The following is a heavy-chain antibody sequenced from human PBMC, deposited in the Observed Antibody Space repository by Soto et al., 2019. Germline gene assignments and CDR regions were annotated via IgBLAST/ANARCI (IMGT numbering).Heavy chain of an antibody. CDR3: ARGGRYSYDACFHP. Sequence: PSETLSLTCTVSGGSISSYYWSWIRQPPGKGLEWIGYIYYSGSTNYNPSLKSRVTISVDTSKNQFSLKLSSVTAADTAVYYCARGGRYSYDACFHPWGQGTLVTAPQ. D-gene: IGHD3-10*01. J-gene: IGHJ5*02. CDR2: IYYSGST. CDR1: GGSISSYY. V-gene: IGHV4-59*01.